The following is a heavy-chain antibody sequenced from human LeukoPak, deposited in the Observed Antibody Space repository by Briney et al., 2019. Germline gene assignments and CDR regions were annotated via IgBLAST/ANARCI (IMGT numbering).Heavy chain of an antibody. D-gene: IGHD3-10*01. CDR1: GFTFSSYA. J-gene: IGHJ6*03. Sequence: PGGSLRLSCAASGFTFSSYAMSWVRQAPGKGLEWVSAISGSGGSTYYADSVKGRFTISRDNSKNTLYLQMNSLRAEDTAVYYCAREAQGITMVRGVIHYYMDVWGKGTTVTVSS. CDR3: AREAQGITMVRGVIHYYMDV. CDR2: ISGSGGST. V-gene: IGHV3-23*01.